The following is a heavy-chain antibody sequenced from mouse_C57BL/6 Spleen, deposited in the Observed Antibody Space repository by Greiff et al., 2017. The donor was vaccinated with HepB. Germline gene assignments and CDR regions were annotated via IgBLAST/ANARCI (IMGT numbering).Heavy chain of an antibody. CDR1: GYTFTSYW. Sequence: QVQLQQPGAELVKPGASVKLSCKASGYTFTSYWMHWVKQRPGRGLDWIGRIDPNSGGTKYNEKFKSKATLTVDKPASTAYMQLSSLTTEDSAVYYCARVTTDHGYWGQGTTLTVSS. D-gene: IGHD1-1*01. CDR2: IDPNSGGT. V-gene: IGHV1-72*01. J-gene: IGHJ2*01. CDR3: ARVTTDHGY.